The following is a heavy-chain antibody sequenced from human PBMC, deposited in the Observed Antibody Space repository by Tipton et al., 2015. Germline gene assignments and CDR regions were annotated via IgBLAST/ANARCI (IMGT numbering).Heavy chain of an antibody. D-gene: IGHD5-12*01. CDR2: TYYRSKWYS. Sequence: GLVKPSQTLTLTCAISGDSVSSNSAAWNWIRQSPSRGLEWLGNTYYRSKWYSDYAVSVKSRITINSDTSKNQFSLSLTSVTAADTAVYYCARVPDSGFDAFDIWGQGTMVTVSS. CDR1: GDSVSSNSAA. CDR3: ARVPDSGFDAFDI. J-gene: IGHJ3*02. V-gene: IGHV6-1*01.